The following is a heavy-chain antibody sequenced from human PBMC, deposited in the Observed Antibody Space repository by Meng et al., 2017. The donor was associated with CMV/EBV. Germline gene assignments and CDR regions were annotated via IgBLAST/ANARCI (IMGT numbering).Heavy chain of an antibody. CDR3: ARDDLPKTVYYGSGSRHASIDY. V-gene: IGHV3-48*04. D-gene: IGHD3-10*01. CDR2: ISSSGSTI. CDR1: GFTFSSYS. J-gene: IGHJ4*02. Sequence: GESLKISCAASGFTFSSYSMNWVRQAPGKGLEWVSYISSSGSTIYYADSVKGRFTISRDNAKNSLYLQMNSLRAEDTAVYYCARDDLPKTVYYGSGSRHASIDYWGQGTLVTVSS.